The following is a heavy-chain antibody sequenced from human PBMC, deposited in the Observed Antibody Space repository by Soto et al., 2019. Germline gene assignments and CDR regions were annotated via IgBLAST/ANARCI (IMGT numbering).Heavy chain of an antibody. CDR1: GFTFSSYS. J-gene: IGHJ4*02. CDR3: ARDSTDAYSGSYSGDY. Sequence: PGGSLRLSCTASGFTFSSYSMNWGRQAPGKGLEWVSYISISSSTMYYADSVKGRFTISRDNAKNSLFLHMNSLGDEDTAVYYCARDSTDAYSGSYSGDYWGQGTLVTVSS. V-gene: IGHV3-48*02. D-gene: IGHD1-26*01. CDR2: ISISSSTM.